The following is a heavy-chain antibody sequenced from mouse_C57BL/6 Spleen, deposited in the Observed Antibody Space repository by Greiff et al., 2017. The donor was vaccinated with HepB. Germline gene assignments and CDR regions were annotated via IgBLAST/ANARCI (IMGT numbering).Heavy chain of an antibody. D-gene: IGHD1-1*01. CDR3: ARDERDYYGSSYSAY. Sequence: EVQRVESGGGLVKPGGSLKLSCAASGFTFSSYAMSWVRQTPEKRLEWVATISDGGSYTYYPDNVKGRFTISRDNAKNNLYLQMSHLKSEDTAMYYCARDERDYYGSSYSAYWGQGTLVTVSA. J-gene: IGHJ3*01. CDR1: GFTFSSYA. V-gene: IGHV5-4*01. CDR2: ISDGGSYT.